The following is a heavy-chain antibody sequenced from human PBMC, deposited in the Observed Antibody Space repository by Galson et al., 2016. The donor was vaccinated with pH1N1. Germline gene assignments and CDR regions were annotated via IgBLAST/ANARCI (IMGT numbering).Heavy chain of an antibody. J-gene: IGHJ3*02. V-gene: IGHV7-4-1*02. D-gene: IGHD3-9*01. Sequence: SVKVSCKASGFTFSNHGINWVRQVPGQGLEWMGWINTKTGNPTYAQGFTGRFVFSLDTPVNTAYRQINRLKADDTAVYYCARETPSPSPTVLRYFDWSRGLSAFDMWGRGTLVTVSS. CDR2: INTKTGNP. CDR1: GFTFSNHG. CDR3: ARETPSPSPTVLRYFDWSRGLSAFDM.